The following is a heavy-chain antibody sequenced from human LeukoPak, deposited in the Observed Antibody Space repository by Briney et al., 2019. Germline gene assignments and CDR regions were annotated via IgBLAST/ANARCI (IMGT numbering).Heavy chain of an antibody. J-gene: IGHJ4*02. CDR1: GFTFSTYW. CDR3: VEDLGRYRNNCFGY. V-gene: IGHV3-7*05. D-gene: IGHD1-26*01. Sequence: PGGSLRLSCTAAGFTFSTYWMSWVRQTPEKGLEWVANIKEDGSEEVYVDSVKGRFTISRDNAKSSLYLQMNSLRTEDTAVYYCVEDLGRYRNNCFGYWGQGTLVTVSS. CDR2: IKEDGSEE.